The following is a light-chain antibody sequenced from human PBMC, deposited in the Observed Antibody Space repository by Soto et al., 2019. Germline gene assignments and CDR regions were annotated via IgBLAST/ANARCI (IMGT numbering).Light chain of an antibody. CDR3: QHYNSYLYT. CDR1: QSISSW. J-gene: IGKJ2*01. CDR2: TAY. V-gene: IGKV1-5*03. Sequence: DIQMTQSPSTLSASVGDRVTITCRASQSISSWLAWYQQKPGKAPKLLIYTAYSLESGVPSRFSGSGSGTEFTLTISSLQPDDFATYYCQHYNSYLYTFGQGTKLEIK.